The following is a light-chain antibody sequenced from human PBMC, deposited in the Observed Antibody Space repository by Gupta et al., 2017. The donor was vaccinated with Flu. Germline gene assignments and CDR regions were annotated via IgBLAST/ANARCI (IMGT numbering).Light chain of an antibody. CDR2: DAY. CDR3: QQGSNWPWT. J-gene: IGKJ1*01. CDR1: QSVSSY. V-gene: IGKV3-11*01. Sequence: EIVFTQSPATLSLSPGERATLSCRASQSVSSYLDWYQQKPGQAPRLLIYDAYNRATGIPARFSGSGSGTDFTLTISSLEPEDFAVYYCQQGSNWPWTFGQGTKVEIK.